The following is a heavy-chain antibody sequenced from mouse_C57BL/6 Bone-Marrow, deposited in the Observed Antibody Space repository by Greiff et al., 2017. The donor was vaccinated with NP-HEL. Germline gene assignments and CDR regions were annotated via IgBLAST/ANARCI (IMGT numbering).Heavy chain of an antibody. CDR1: GYTFTSYG. D-gene: IGHD1-1*01. CDR3: ARGYYYGGNNYFDY. J-gene: IGHJ2*01. CDR2: IYPRSGNT. Sequence: VQLQQSGAELARPGASVKLSCKASGYTFTSYGISWVKQRTGQGLEWIGEIYPRSGNTYYNEKFKGKATLTADKSSSTAYMELRSLTSEDSAVYFCARGYYYGGNNYFDYWGQGTTLTVSS. V-gene: IGHV1-81*01.